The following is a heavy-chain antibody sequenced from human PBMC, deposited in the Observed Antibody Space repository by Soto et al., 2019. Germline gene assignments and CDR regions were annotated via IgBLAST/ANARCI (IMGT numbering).Heavy chain of an antibody. CDR1: GFIFSDYY. CDR3: ARLGQFDF. Sequence: PGGSLRLSCEASGFIFSDYYMAWIRQAPGKGLEWVSYISGSGDTIYYADSVKSRFTISRDSAKDSLYLQMNTLRDEDTAIYYCARLGQFDFWGQGTVVTVSS. V-gene: IGHV3-11*01. J-gene: IGHJ4*02. CDR2: ISGSGDTI.